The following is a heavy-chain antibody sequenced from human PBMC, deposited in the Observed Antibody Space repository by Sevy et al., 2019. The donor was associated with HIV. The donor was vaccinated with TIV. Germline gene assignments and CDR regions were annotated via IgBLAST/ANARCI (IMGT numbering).Heavy chain of an antibody. V-gene: IGHV3-30*01. J-gene: IGHJ4*02. CDR3: ASHYYDYTGYYYPLHY. CDR2: ISHDGNNK. D-gene: IGHD3-22*01. Sequence: GGYLRLSCTASGFTFSRYAMYWVRQAPGKGLEWVAVISHDGNNKEYADSVKGRFTISRDNSKNMLYMQMTSLRAEDTAFYDSASHYYDYTGYYYPLHYWGQGTLVTVSS. CDR1: GFTFSRYA.